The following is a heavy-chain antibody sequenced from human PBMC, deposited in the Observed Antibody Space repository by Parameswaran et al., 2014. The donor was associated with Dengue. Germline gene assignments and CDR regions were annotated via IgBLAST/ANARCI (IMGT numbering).Heavy chain of an antibody. CDR3: ARERGYYETTDAFDM. CDR2: ISSSSSYT. D-gene: IGHD3-22*01. J-gene: IGHJ3*02. V-gene: IGHV3-11*05. Sequence: RWIRQPPGKGLEWVSYISSSSSYTKYADSVKGRFTISRDNAKNSMYLQMNSLRVEDTAVYYCARERGYYETTDAFDMWGQGTMVTVSS.